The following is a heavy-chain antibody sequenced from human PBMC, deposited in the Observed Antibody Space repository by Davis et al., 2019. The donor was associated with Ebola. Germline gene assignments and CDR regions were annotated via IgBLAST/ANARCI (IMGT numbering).Heavy chain of an antibody. V-gene: IGHV3-53*01. CDR1: GFTVSSNY. Sequence: GESLKISCAASGFTVSSNYMTWVRQAPGKGLELVSFIYSGGDTYYADSVKGRFTISRNNSKNTLYLQMNSLRAEDTAVYYCARGLLQMKYYYYGMDVWGQGTTVTVSS. D-gene: IGHD2-15*01. CDR3: ARGLLQMKYYYYGMDV. CDR2: IYSGGDT. J-gene: IGHJ6*02.